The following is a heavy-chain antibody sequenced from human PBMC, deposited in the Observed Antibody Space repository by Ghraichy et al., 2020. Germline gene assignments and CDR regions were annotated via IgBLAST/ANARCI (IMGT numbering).Heavy chain of an antibody. CDR2: ISYDGSNK. Sequence: LSLTCAASGFTFSSYAMHWVRQAPGKGLEWVAVISYDGSNKYYADSVKGRFTISRDNSKNTLYLQMNSLRAEDTAVYYCARVAAADKHDYWGQGTLVTVSS. CDR3: ARVAAADKHDY. CDR1: GFTFSSYA. V-gene: IGHV3-30*04. J-gene: IGHJ4*02. D-gene: IGHD6-13*01.